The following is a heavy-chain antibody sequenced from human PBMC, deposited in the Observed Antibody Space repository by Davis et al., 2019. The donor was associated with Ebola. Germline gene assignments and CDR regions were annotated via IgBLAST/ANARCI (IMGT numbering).Heavy chain of an antibody. J-gene: IGHJ6*04. CDR3: AREDSYYDFWSGYYTPLGMDV. CDR2: ISSSSSYI. CDR1: GFTFSSYS. V-gene: IGHV3-21*01. Sequence: GESLKISCAASGFTFSSYSMNWVRQAPGKGLEWVSSISSSSSYIYYADSVKGRFTISRDNAKNSLYLQMNSLRAEDTAVYYCAREDSYYDFWSGYYTPLGMDVWGKGTTVTVSS. D-gene: IGHD3-3*01.